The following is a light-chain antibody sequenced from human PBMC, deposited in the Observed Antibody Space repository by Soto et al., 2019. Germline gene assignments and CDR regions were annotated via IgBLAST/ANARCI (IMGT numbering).Light chain of an antibody. Sequence: QSVLTQPASVSGSHGQSITISCAGTSSDVGSYNYVSWYQQHPGKAPKLMIYEVSNRPSGVSSCFSGSKSGNTASLTISGLQAEDEADYYCSSYTSSSTLFGTGTRSPS. CDR3: SSYTSSSTL. J-gene: IGLJ1*01. CDR2: EVS. V-gene: IGLV2-14*01. CDR1: SSDVGSYNY.